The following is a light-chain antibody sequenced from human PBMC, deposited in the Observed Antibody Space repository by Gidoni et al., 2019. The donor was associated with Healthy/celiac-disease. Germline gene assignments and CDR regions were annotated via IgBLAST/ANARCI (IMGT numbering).Light chain of an antibody. V-gene: IGLV1-51*01. Sequence: QSVSPQPPPASPALGQKFTISCSGSSSNIGNNYVSWYQQLPGTAPKLLIYDNNKRPSGIPDRFSGSKSGTSATLGITGLQTGDEADYYCGTWDSSLSAGVFGGGTKLTVL. CDR2: DNN. CDR1: SSNIGNNY. CDR3: GTWDSSLSAGV. J-gene: IGLJ2*01.